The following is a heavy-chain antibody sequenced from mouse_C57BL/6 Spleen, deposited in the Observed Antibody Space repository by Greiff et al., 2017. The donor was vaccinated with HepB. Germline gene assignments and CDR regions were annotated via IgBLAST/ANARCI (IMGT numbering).Heavy chain of an antibody. D-gene: IGHD1-1*01. CDR3: AITTVVDYAMDY. CDR2: ISSGGSYT. Sequence: EVQGVESGGDLVKPGGSLKLSCAASGFTFSSYGMSWVRQTPDKRLEWVATISSGGSYTYYPDSVKGRFTISRDNAKNTLYLQRSSLKSEDTAMYYCAITTVVDYAMDYWGQGTSVTVSS. J-gene: IGHJ4*01. CDR1: GFTFSSYG. V-gene: IGHV5-6*01.